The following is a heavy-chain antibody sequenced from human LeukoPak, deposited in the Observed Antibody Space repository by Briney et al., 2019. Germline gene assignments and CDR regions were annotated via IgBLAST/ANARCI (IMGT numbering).Heavy chain of an antibody. CDR2: IYPGDSET. V-gene: IGHV5-51*01. CDR3: ARLSTRLLDH. CDR1: GNTFTNYW. J-gene: IGHJ4*02. D-gene: IGHD3-3*01. Sequence: GESLKISCKGSGNTFTNYWIGWVRQLPGKGLEWMGIIYPGDSETRYSPSFQGQVTMSVDKSSSTAYLQWATLKASDTAIYLCARLSTRLLDHWGQGTRVTVSS.